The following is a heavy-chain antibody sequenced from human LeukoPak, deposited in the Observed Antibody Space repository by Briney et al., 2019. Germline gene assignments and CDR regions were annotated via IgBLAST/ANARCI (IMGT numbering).Heavy chain of an antibody. Sequence: PETLSLTCTVSGGSLSSSSYYSGWIRQSPGKGLEWIGSIYYTGSTYYHPSLKSRVTISVDTSKNQFSLKLSSVTAADTAVYYCARQTNSDWEWGQGTLVTVSS. CDR2: IYYTGST. D-gene: IGHD2-21*02. CDR3: ARQTNSDWE. CDR1: GGSLSSSSYY. J-gene: IGHJ4*02. V-gene: IGHV4-39*01.